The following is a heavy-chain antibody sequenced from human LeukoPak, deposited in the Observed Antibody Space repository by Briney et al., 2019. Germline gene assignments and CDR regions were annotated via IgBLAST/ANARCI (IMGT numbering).Heavy chain of an antibody. J-gene: IGHJ4*02. CDR2: FDPEDGET. CDR3: ATDSPKYCSSTSCPIDY. CDR1: GYTLTELS. D-gene: IGHD2-2*01. V-gene: IGHV1-24*01. Sequence: ASVKVSCKVSGYTLTELSMHWVRQAPGKGLEWMGGFDPEDGETIYAQKFQGRVTMTEDTSTDTAYMELSSLRSEDTAVYYCATDSPKYCSSTSCPIDYWGQGTLVTVSS.